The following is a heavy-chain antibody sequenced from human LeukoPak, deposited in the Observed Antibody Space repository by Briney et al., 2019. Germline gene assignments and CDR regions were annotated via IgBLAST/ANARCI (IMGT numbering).Heavy chain of an antibody. CDR2: IYSGGTT. CDR3: ARDGSGGWSGWFDP. Sequence: GGSLRLFCGASGFTVSRNYMNWVRQAPGKGLEWVSIIYSGGTTYYADSVQGRFTISRDKYKNTLYLQMNSLRAEDTAVYYGARDGSGGWSGWFDPWGQGTLVTVSS. D-gene: IGHD6-19*01. J-gene: IGHJ5*02. V-gene: IGHV3-53*01. CDR1: GFTVSRNY.